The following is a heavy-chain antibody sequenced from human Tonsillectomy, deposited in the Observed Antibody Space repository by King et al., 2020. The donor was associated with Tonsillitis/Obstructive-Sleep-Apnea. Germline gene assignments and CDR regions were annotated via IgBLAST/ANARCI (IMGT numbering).Heavy chain of an antibody. V-gene: IGHV5-51*01. CDR1: GYIFTRYW. CDR2: IYPGDSDT. J-gene: IGHJ5*02. Sequence: QLVQSGAEVKKPGESLKISCQASGYIFTRYWIGWVRQMPGKGLEWMGIIYPGDSDTRYSPSFHGQVTISADSSSSTAYLQWSSLKASDTAMYFCARHLHSTNWYPHHWGQGTLVTVSS. CDR3: ARHLHSTNWYPHH. D-gene: IGHD6-13*01.